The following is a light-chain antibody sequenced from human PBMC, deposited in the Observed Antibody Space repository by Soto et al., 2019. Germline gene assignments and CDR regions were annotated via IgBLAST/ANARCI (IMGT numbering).Light chain of an antibody. CDR3: CSYAGSSTFV. CDR1: SSDVGSYDL. V-gene: IGLV2-23*02. Sequence: QSALTQPASVSGSPGQSITISCTGTSSDVGSYDLVSWYQHHPGKARKLMIYEDSKRPSGVSNRFSGSKSGNTASLTISGLQAEDEADYYCCSYAGSSTFVFGGGTKLTVL. J-gene: IGLJ2*01. CDR2: EDS.